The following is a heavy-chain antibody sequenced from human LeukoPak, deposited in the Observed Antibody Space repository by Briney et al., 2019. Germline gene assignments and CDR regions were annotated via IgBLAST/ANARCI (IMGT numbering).Heavy chain of an antibody. V-gene: IGHV1-18*01. CDR3: ARASDSSGYSPLYYYYGMDV. D-gene: IGHD3-22*01. CDR2: ISAYNGNT. CDR1: GYTFTSYG. Sequence: ASVKVSCKASGYTFTSYGISWVRQAPGQGLEWVGWISAYNGNTNYAQKLQGRVTMTTDTSTSTAYVELRSLRSDDTAVYYCARASDSSGYSPLYYYYGMDVWGQGTTVTVSS. J-gene: IGHJ6*02.